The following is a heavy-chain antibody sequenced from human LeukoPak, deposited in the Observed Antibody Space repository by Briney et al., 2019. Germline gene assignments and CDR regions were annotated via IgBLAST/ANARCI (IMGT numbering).Heavy chain of an antibody. CDR1: RFTFSSYA. Sequence: GRSLRLSCAASRFTFSSYAMHWVRQAPGKGLEWVAIISYDGSNKYYADSVKGRFTISRDNSKNTLYLQMNSLRAEDTAVYYCARAGDIVVVPAASRYFDYWGQGTLVTVSS. CDR2: ISYDGSNK. J-gene: IGHJ4*02. V-gene: IGHV3-30-3*01. CDR3: ARAGDIVVVPAASRYFDY. D-gene: IGHD2-2*01.